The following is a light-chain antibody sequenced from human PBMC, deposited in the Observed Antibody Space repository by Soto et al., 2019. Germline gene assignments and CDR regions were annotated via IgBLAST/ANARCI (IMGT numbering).Light chain of an antibody. CDR2: GAS. V-gene: IGKV3-20*01. CDR3: QQYGTSPFT. Sequence: EIVLTQSPDTLSLSPGERATLSCRASQSVSSNYLAWYQQKPGQAPRLLIYGASSRATGIPDRFSGSGSGTDFTLTISRLEPEDFAVYYCQQYGTSPFTFGPGTKVDI. J-gene: IGKJ3*01. CDR1: QSVSSNY.